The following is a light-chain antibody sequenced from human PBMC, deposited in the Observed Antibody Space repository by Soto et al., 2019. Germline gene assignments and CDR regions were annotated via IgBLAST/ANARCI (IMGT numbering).Light chain of an antibody. Sequence: EIVLTQSPGTLSLSPGDTATLSCRASQSVRSNFLAWYQHKPGQAPRLLIHDAYSRATGIPDRFSGSGSDRDFTLTISRLEPEDFAVYYCQQYDSSPKTFGQGTKVEIK. CDR1: QSVRSNF. CDR3: QQYDSSPKT. J-gene: IGKJ1*01. CDR2: DAY. V-gene: IGKV3-20*01.